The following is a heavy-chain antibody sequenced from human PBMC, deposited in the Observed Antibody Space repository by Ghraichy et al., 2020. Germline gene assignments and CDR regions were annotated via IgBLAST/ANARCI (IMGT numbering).Heavy chain of an antibody. CDR1: GFIFRIYD. J-gene: IGHJ6*02. CDR2: INSAGDT. D-gene: IGHD3-10*01. V-gene: IGHV3-13*04. CDR3: ARGLWFGDV. Sequence: GGSLRLSCAASGFIFRIYDMHWVRQATGKGLEWVATINSAGDTYHSDSVKGRFTISRENAKNSLYLQMNSLRAGDTAVYYCARGLWFGDVWGQGTTVTVSS.